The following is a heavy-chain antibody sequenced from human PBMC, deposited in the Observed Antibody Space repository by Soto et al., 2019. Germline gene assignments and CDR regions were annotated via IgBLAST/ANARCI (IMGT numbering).Heavy chain of an antibody. V-gene: IGHV1-18*01. Sequence: QVQLVQSGDEVKKPGASVKISCKASGYIFVNYGIAWVRQAPGQGLEWMGWISPYTGNTHSASKVQGRLTMTTDTSTSTAYMDLGSLTSDDTAVYYCVMVDNYVTPTPQDVWGQGTTVTVSS. D-gene: IGHD3-16*01. CDR1: GYIFVNYG. J-gene: IGHJ6*02. CDR2: ISPYTGNT. CDR3: VMVDNYVTPTPQDV.